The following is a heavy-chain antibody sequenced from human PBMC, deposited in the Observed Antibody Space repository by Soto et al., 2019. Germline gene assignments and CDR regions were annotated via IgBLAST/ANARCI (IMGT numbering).Heavy chain of an antibody. J-gene: IGHJ5*02. Sequence: PGGSLRLSCAAFGFTFEYSGMHWIRQTPGKGLEWVAGINWNSGSVGYADSVKGRFTISRDNANNSLFLQMDSLRADDTALYYCAKGRGALAVVSNWFDPWGQGTLVTVSS. CDR2: INWNSGSV. CDR1: GFTFEYSG. V-gene: IGHV3-9*01. D-gene: IGHD6-19*01. CDR3: AKGRGALAVVSNWFDP.